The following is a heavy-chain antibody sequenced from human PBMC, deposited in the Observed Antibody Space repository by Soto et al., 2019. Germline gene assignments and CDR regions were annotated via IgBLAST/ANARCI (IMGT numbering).Heavy chain of an antibody. Sequence: PGGSLRLSCAASGFTFSSYAMSWVRQAPGKGLEWVSAISGSGGSTYYADSVKGRFTISRDNSKNTLYLQMNSLRAEDTAVYYCAKVTANCSGGSCYRGRFDYWGQGTLVTVSS. J-gene: IGHJ4*02. CDR2: ISGSGGST. CDR1: GFTFSSYA. V-gene: IGHV3-23*01. CDR3: AKVTANCSGGSCYRGRFDY. D-gene: IGHD2-15*01.